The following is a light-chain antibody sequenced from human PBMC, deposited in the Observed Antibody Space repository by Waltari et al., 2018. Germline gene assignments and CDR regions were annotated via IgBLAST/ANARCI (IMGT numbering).Light chain of an antibody. V-gene: IGLV1-44*01. CDR2: SNN. Sequence: QSVLTQPPSVSGTPGQRVTIPCSGSSANIGSTPVTWYHQLPGTAPKVLIYSNNQRPSGVPDRFAGSKSGTSASLAISGLQSEDEADYYCAAWDDSLTSFVFGSGTTVTVL. J-gene: IGLJ1*01. CDR3: AAWDDSLTSFV. CDR1: SANIGSTP.